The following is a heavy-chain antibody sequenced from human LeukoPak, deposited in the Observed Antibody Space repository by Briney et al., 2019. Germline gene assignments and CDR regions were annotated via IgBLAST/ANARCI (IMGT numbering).Heavy chain of an antibody. CDR1: GFTFSSYS. V-gene: IGHV3-21*01. Sequence: GGSLRLSCAASGFTFSSYSMNWVRQAPGKGLEWVSSISSSSSYIYYADSVKGRFTISRDNAKNSLYLQMNSLRAEDTAVYYCAGTGYTSSWYSYYYYLAFWGKGPRSPSP. J-gene: IGHJ6*03. CDR3: AGTGYTSSWYSYYYYLAF. D-gene: IGHD6-13*01. CDR2: ISSSSSYI.